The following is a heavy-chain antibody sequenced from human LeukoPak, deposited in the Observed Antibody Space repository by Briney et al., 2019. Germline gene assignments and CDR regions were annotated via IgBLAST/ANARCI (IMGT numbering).Heavy chain of an antibody. CDR3: ARDLEGGDRRDY. V-gene: IGHV1-2*02. D-gene: IGHD2-21*02. J-gene: IGHJ4*02. CDR1: GYTFTGYY. Sequence: GASVKVSCKASGYTFTGYYMHWVRQAPGQGLEWMGWINPNSGGTNYAQKFQSRVTMTRDTSISTAYMELSRLRSDDTAVYYCARDLEGGDRRDYWGQGTLVTVSS. CDR2: INPNSGGT.